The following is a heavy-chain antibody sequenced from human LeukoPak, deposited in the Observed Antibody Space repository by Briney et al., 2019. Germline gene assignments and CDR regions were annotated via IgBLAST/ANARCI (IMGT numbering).Heavy chain of an antibody. CDR3: ARTAGGNSYYYYMDV. J-gene: IGHJ6*03. V-gene: IGHV2-70*11. CDR1: GFSFTTRGMC. D-gene: IGHD4-23*01. CDR2: NDWDDDK. Sequence: SGPTLVNPTQTLTLTCSFSGFSFTTRGMCVSWIRQPSGQALEWLARNDWDDDKYYSTSLKTSLTISKDTSKNQVVLTMTNLDPVDTATYYCARTAGGNSYYYYMDVWGKGTTVTVSS.